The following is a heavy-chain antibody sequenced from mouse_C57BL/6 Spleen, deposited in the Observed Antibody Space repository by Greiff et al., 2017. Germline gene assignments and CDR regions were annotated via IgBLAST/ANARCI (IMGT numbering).Heavy chain of an antibody. V-gene: IGHV5-16*01. D-gene: IGHD1-1*01. CDR1: GFTFSDYY. Sequence: DVKLVESEGGLVQPGSSMKLSCTASGFTFSDYYMAWVRQVPEKGLEWVANIHYDGSSTYYLDSLKSRFIISRDNAKNILYLQMSSLKSEDTATYYCARAAYGGPRYVDVWGTGTTVTVSS. J-gene: IGHJ1*03. CDR3: ARAAYGGPRYVDV. CDR2: IHYDGSST.